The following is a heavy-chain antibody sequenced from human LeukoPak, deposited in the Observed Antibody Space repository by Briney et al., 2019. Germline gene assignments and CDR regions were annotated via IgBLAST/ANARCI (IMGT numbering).Heavy chain of an antibody. V-gene: IGHV3-23*01. D-gene: IGHD1-1*01. CDR1: GFTFTSYA. J-gene: IGHJ5*02. CDR2: ISGSGGST. CDR3: AKGRLREYNWNDEDWFDP. Sequence: HSGGSLRLSCAASGFTFTSYAMSWVRQAPGKGLEWVSAISGSGGSTYYADSVKGRFTISRDNSKNTLYLQMNSLRAEDTAVYYCAKGRLREYNWNDEDWFDPWGQGTLVTVSS.